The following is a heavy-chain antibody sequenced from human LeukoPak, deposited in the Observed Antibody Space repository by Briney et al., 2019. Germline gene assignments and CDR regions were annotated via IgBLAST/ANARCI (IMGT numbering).Heavy chain of an antibody. D-gene: IGHD3-10*01. V-gene: IGHV1-69*04. CDR2: IIPILGIA. CDR1: GGTFSSYA. J-gene: IGHJ5*02. Sequence: ASVKVSCKASGGTFSSYAISWGRQAPGQGLEWMGRIIPILGIANYAQKFQGRVTITADKSTSTAYMELSSLRSEDTAVYYCAMEPLRYYYGSGSLSWFDPWGQGTLVTVSS. CDR3: AMEPLRYYYGSGSLSWFDP.